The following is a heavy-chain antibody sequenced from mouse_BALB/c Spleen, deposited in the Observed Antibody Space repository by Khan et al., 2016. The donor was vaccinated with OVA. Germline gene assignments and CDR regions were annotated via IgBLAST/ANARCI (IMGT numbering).Heavy chain of an antibody. V-gene: IGHV5-6*01. Sequence: EVELVESGGDFVRPGGSLKLSCAASGFTFSTYGMPWVRQTPNKRLEWVASINTGGAYTYYLDTVKGRFTISRDNAKNTLFLQLSSLKSEDTAIYYCAGRAYYYNSEGFAYWGGGTLVTVSA. CDR3: AGRAYYYNSEGFAY. J-gene: IGHJ3*01. D-gene: IGHD1-1*01. CDR1: GFTFSTYG. CDR2: INTGGAYT.